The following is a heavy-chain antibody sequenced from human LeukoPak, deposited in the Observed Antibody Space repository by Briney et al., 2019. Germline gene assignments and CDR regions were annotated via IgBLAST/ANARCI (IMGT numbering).Heavy chain of an antibody. D-gene: IGHD4-17*01. J-gene: IGHJ4*02. CDR3: ATAHDYGDYSPAGLREY. CDR2: ISYDGSNK. Sequence: QSGGSLRLSCAASRFTFSYFAMHWVRQAPGKGLEWVAVISYDGSNKYYADSVKGRFTISRDNSKNTLYPQMNSLRAEDTAVYYCATAHDYGDYSPAGLREYWGQGTLVTVSS. V-gene: IGHV3-30*03. CDR1: RFTFSYFA.